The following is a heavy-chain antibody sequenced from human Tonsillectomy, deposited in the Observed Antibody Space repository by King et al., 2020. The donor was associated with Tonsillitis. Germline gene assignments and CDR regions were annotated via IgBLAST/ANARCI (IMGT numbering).Heavy chain of an antibody. V-gene: IGHV3-74*01. CDR1: GFTFSSYW. CDR2: INYDGSSA. Sequence: VQLVESGGGLVQPGGSLRLSCAASGFTFSSYWMHWVRQAPGKGLVWVSRINYDGSSASYADSVKGRFTISRDNAKTSLYLQMNSLRAEDTAVYYCARESAFDDAFDIWGQGTMVTVSS. CDR3: ARESAFDDAFDI. D-gene: IGHD2/OR15-2a*01. J-gene: IGHJ3*02.